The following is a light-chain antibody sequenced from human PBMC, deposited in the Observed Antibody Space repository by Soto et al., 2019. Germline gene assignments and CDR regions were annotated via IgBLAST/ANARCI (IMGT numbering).Light chain of an antibody. Sequence: EILLTQSPATLSVSPGERATLSCRASQNVNNNLAWYQQKFGQAPRLLIYAASTWPTGIPGRFSGSGSGTDFDLNISSLHREDVGFYTCQQYNSWRTPWTFGQGSKLEIK. CDR3: QQYNSWRTPWT. CDR2: AAS. J-gene: IGKJ1*01. CDR1: QNVNNN. V-gene: IGKV3-15*01.